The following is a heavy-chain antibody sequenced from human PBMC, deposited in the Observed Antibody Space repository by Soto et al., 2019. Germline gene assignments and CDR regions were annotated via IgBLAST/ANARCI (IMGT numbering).Heavy chain of an antibody. D-gene: IGHD1-26*01. CDR2: IYPGDSDI. CDR1: GYDFTNYW. V-gene: IGHV5-51*01. Sequence: GESLKISCKASGYDFTNYWIACVRQTPGRGLEWMVLIYPGDSDIRYNPSFRGRVTISADKSITSAYLQWSSLKASDTAMYYCARLEYSGSYNLDYWGQGTLVTVSS. CDR3: ARLEYSGSYNLDY. J-gene: IGHJ4*02.